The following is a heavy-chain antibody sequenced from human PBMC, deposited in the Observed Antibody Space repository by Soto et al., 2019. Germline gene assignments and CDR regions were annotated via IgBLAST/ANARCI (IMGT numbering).Heavy chain of an antibody. Sequence: ASVKVSCKASGYTFTSYAMHRVRQAPGQRLEWMGWINAGNGNRKYSQKFQGRVTITRDTSASTAYMELSSLRSEDTAVYYCARDSSGYYYAPDAFDIWGQGTMVTVSS. D-gene: IGHD3-22*01. V-gene: IGHV1-3*01. CDR2: INAGNGNR. CDR1: GYTFTSYA. CDR3: ARDSSGYYYAPDAFDI. J-gene: IGHJ3*02.